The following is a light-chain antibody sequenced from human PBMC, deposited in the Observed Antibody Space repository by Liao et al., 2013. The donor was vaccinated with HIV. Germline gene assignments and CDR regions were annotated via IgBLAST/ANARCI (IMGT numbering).Light chain of an antibody. Sequence: SYELTQPPSVSVAPGKTARITCGGNNIGSKSVHWYQQKPGQAPVLVIYYDSDRPSGIPERFSGSNSGNTATLTISRVEAGDEADYSCQVWDSISDRSVFGAGTKVTVL. CDR1: NIGSKS. CDR2: YDS. CDR3: QVWDSISDRSV. J-gene: IGLJ1*01. V-gene: IGLV3-21*01.